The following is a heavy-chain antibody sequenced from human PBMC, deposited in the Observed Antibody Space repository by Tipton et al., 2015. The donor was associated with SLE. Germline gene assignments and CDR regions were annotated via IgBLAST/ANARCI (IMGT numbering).Heavy chain of an antibody. CDR3: ARSAGYSSSWAHFDY. D-gene: IGHD6-13*01. V-gene: IGHV4-61*01. CDR2: IYYSGSN. CDR1: GVSISSGSYY. J-gene: IGHJ4*02. Sequence: TLSLTCTVSGVSISSGSYYWGWIRQPPGKGLEWIGYIYYSGSNNYNPSLTSRVTISVDTAKNQFSLKLNSVTAADTAVYYCARSAGYSSSWAHFDYWGQGTLVTVSS.